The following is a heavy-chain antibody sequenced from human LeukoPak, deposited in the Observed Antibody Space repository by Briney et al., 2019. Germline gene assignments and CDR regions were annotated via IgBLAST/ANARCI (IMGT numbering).Heavy chain of an antibody. D-gene: IGHD2-15*01. CDR2: IFPIFGTA. Sequence: SLYVSCTASGGTFSSYAISWVRQAPGQGLEWMGRIFPIFGTANYAQKFQGRVTITADESTSTAYMELSSLRSEDTAVYYCARDGAGICGSGGSCYLFWGQGTLVTVCS. CDR3: ARDGAGICGSGGSCYLF. V-gene: IGHV1-69*13. CDR1: GGTFSSYA. J-gene: IGHJ4*02.